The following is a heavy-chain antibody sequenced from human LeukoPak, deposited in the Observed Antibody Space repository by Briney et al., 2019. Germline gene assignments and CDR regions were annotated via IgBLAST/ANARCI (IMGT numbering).Heavy chain of an antibody. V-gene: IGHV3-7*01. D-gene: IGHD3-22*01. CDR2: IKQDGSEK. CDR1: GFTLSSYW. J-gene: IGHJ4*02. Sequence: GGSLRLSCAASGFTLSSYWMSWVRQAPGKGLEWVANIKQDGSEKYYVDSVKGRFTISRDNGKNSLYLQMNSLRAEDTAVYYCARAMIVVSNQFDYWGQGTLVTVSS. CDR3: ARAMIVVSNQFDY.